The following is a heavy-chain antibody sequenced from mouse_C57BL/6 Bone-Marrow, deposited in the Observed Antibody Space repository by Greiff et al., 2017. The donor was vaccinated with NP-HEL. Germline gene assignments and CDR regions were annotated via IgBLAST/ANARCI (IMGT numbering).Heavy chain of an antibody. V-gene: IGHV2-6*01. J-gene: IGHJ3*01. Sequence: QVQLQQSGPGLVAPSQSLSITCTVSGFSLTSYGVDWVRQSPGKGLEWLGVIWGVGSTNYNSALKSRLSISKDNSKSQVFLKMNSLQTDDTAMYYCASYYYGRRDWFAYWGQGTLVTVSA. CDR1: GFSLTSYG. D-gene: IGHD1-1*01. CDR3: ASYYYGRRDWFAY. CDR2: IWGVGST.